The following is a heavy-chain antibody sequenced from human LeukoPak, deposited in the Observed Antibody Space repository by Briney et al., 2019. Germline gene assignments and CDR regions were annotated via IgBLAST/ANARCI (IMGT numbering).Heavy chain of an antibody. Sequence: SETLSLTCTVSGGSISTSNYYWGWIRQPPGKGLEWIGEINHSGSTNYNPSPKSRVTISVDTSKNQFSLKLSSVTAADTAVYYCARTTEAHSWRTRYYDYYMDVWGKGTTVTVSS. J-gene: IGHJ6*03. D-gene: IGHD6-13*01. CDR3: ARTTEAHSWRTRYYDYYMDV. CDR2: INHSGST. CDR1: GGSISTSNYY. V-gene: IGHV4-39*07.